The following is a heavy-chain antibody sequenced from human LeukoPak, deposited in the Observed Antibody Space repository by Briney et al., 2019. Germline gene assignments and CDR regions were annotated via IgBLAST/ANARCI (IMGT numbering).Heavy chain of an antibody. J-gene: IGHJ4*02. D-gene: IGHD6-13*01. Sequence: GGSLRLPCAASGFTFSSYAMHWVRQAPGKGLEWVAVISYDGSNKYYADSVKGRFTISRDNSKNTLYLQMNSLRAEDTAVYYCARDLRPTAAAGVDYWGQGTLVTVSS. CDR1: GFTFSSYA. V-gene: IGHV3-30-3*01. CDR3: ARDLRPTAAAGVDY. CDR2: ISYDGSNK.